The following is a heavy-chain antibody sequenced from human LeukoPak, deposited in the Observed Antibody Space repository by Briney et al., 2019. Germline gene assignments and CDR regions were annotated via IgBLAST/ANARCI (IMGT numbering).Heavy chain of an antibody. J-gene: IGHJ6*03. Sequence: SETLSLTCTVSGGSISSSSYYWGWIRQPPGKGLEWIGNIYFSENTYYNPSLKSRVTISVDTSKSQFSLKLSSVTAADTAVYYCARRNYYYYYYMDVWGKGTTVTVSS. CDR1: GGSISSSSYY. V-gene: IGHV4-39*07. CDR2: IYFSENT. CDR3: ARRNYYYYYYMDV.